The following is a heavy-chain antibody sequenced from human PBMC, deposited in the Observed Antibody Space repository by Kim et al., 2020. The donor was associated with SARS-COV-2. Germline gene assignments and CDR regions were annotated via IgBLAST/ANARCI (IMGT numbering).Heavy chain of an antibody. Sequence: GGSLRLSCAASGFTFSSYGMHWVRQAPGKGLEWVAVISYDGSNKYYADSVKGRFTISRDNSKNTLYLQMNSLRAEDTAVYYCAKDRGGSYQRYYYYGMDVWGQGTTVTVSS. D-gene: IGHD1-26*01. CDR3: AKDRGGSYQRYYYYGMDV. V-gene: IGHV3-30*18. CDR1: GFTFSSYG. J-gene: IGHJ6*02. CDR2: ISYDGSNK.